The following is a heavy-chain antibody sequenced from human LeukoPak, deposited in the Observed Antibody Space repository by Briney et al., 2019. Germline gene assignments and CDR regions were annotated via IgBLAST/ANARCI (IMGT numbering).Heavy chain of an antibody. J-gene: IGHJ4*02. D-gene: IGHD3-10*01. CDR2: ISSSSNI. CDR1: GFTFSSYS. CDR3: ARDQRGRITMVRGVFDY. V-gene: IGHV3-21*01. Sequence: PGGSLRLSCAASGFTFSSYSMNWVRQAPGKGLEWVSSISSSSNIYYADSVKGRFTISRDNAKNSLYLQMNSLRAEDTAVYYCARDQRGRITMVRGVFDYGGQGTLVTVSS.